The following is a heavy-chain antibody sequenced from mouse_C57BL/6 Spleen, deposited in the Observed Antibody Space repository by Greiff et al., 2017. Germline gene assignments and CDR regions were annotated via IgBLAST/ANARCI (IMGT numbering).Heavy chain of an antibody. CDR3: TTRGQLSWFAY. V-gene: IGHV1-15*01. J-gene: IGHJ3*01. CDR2: IDPETGGT. D-gene: IGHD4-1*02. Sequence: QVQLQQSGAELVRPGASVTLSCKASGYTFTDYEMHWVKQTPVHGLEWIGAIDPETGGTAYTQKFKGKAILTADKSSSTAYMELRSLTSEYSAVYYCTTRGQLSWFAYWGQGTLVTVSA. CDR1: GYTFTDYE.